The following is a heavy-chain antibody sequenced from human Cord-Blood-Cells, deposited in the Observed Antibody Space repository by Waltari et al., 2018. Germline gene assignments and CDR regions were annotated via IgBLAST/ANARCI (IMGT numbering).Heavy chain of an antibody. J-gene: IGHJ3*02. CDR1: GGTFSSYT. Sequence: QVQLVQSGAEVKKPGSSVKVSCKASGGTFSSYTISWVRQAPGQGLEWMGRIIPILGIANYAQKFQGRVTITADKSTSTAYMELSSLRSEDTAMYYCARELAGGNSKGAFDIWGQGTMVTVSS. CDR2: IIPILGIA. CDR3: ARELAGGNSKGAFDI. D-gene: IGHD2-21*02. V-gene: IGHV1-69*08.